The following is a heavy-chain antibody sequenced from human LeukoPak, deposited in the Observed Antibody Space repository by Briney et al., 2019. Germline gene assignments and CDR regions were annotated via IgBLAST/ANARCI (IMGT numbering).Heavy chain of an antibody. J-gene: IGHJ4*02. V-gene: IGHV3-30*04. Sequence: PGGSLRLSCAASGFTFSSYVMHWVRQAPGKGLEWVAIISYDGSNEYYADSVKGRFTISRDNSKNTLYLQMNSLRAADTAVYYCARDPRRDGYNYFDYWGQGTLVTVSS. CDR1: GFTFSSYV. CDR3: ARDPRRDGYNYFDY. D-gene: IGHD5-24*01. CDR2: ISYDGSNE.